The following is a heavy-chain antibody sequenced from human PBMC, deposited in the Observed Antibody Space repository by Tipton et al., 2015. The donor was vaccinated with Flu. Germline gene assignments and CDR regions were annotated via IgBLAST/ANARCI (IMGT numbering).Heavy chain of an antibody. J-gene: IGHJ4*02. CDR2: ISPDDSDT. CDR3: ERSHFYDSSGQFAY. D-gene: IGHD3-22*01. V-gene: IGHV5-51*03. Sequence: QLVQSGAEMKKPGESLKISCKGSGYSFTTYWIAWVRQMPGKGLEWMGIISPDDSDTRYSPSFQGQVTISADKSITTAYLQWSSLKASDTAMYYCERSHFYDSSGQFAYWGQGTLVTVSS. CDR1: GYSFTTYW.